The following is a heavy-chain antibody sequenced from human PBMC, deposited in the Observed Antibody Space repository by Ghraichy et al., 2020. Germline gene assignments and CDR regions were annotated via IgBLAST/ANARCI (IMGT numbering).Heavy chain of an antibody. CDR1: GYTFTSYG. Sequence: ASVKVSCKASGYTFTSYGISWVRQAPGQGLEWMGWISAYNGDTNYAQKLQGRVTMTTDTSTSTAYMELRSLRSDDTAVYYCARDDFKAVVVPAAIQTYYYYYYMDVWGKGTTVTVSS. V-gene: IGHV1-18*01. CDR3: ARDDFKAVVVPAAIQTYYYYYYMDV. D-gene: IGHD2-2*01. CDR2: ISAYNGDT. J-gene: IGHJ6*03.